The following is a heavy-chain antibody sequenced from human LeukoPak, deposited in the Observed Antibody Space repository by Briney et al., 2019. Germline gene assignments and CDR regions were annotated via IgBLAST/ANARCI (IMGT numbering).Heavy chain of an antibody. V-gene: IGHV4-59*12. D-gene: IGHD3-22*01. Sequence: SETLSLTCTVSGGSISRYYWSWIRQPPGKGLEWIGYIYYSGNTNYNPSLKSRVTMSADTSKNQFSLNLSSVTAADTAVYYCAKEKYYYDSSGYYYAPFDYWGQGTLVTVSS. CDR1: GGSISRYY. CDR2: IYYSGNT. J-gene: IGHJ4*02. CDR3: AKEKYYYDSSGYYYAPFDY.